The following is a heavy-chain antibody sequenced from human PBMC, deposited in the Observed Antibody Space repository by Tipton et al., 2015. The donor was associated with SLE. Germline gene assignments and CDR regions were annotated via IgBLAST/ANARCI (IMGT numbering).Heavy chain of an antibody. J-gene: IGHJ3*02. CDR1: GGSFSSHY. CDR2: IDYSGNT. CDR3: AIPTTQHCSGGGCYRHDAFDI. Sequence: TLSLTCTVSGGSFSSHYWSWIRQPPGKGLEWIGYIDYSGNTNNNPSLKSRVTISVDTSKNQFSLKLSSVTAADTAVYYCAIPTTQHCSGGGCYRHDAFDIWGQGTMVTVSS. D-gene: IGHD2-15*01. V-gene: IGHV4-59*11.